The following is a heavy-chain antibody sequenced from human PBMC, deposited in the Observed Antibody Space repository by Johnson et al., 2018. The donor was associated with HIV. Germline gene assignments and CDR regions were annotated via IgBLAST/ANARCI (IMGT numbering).Heavy chain of an antibody. CDR1: GFTFSSYA. Sequence: QVQLVESGGGVVQPGRSLRLSCAASGFTFSSYAMHWVRQAPGKGLEWVAVISYDGSNKYYADSVKGRFTISRDNSKNTLYLRMNSLKTEDTAVYYCTTDPIAAAGHDAF. J-gene: IGHJ3*01. CDR2: ISYDGSNK. V-gene: IGHV3-30-3*01. D-gene: IGHD6-13*01. CDR3: TTDPIAAAGHDAF.